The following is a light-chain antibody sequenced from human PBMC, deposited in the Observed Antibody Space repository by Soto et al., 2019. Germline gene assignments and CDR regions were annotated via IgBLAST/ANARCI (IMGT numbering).Light chain of an antibody. CDR1: SSDVGVYNY. CDR2: AVS. Sequence: QSALTQPASVSGSPGQSITISCTGTSSDVGVYNYVSWYQQHPGKAPKLIIYAVSDRPSGVSNRFSGSKSGNTASLTISGLQAQDEADYYCSSYTSSSTLVFGGGTKLTVL. J-gene: IGLJ2*01. V-gene: IGLV2-14*03. CDR3: SSYTSSSTLV.